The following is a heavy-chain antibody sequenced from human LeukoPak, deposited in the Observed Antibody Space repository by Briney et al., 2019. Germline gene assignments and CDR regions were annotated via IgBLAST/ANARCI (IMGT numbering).Heavy chain of an antibody. Sequence: GASVKVSCKASGYTFTSYGISWVRQAPGQGLEWMGWISAYNGNTNYAQKLQGRVTMTTDTSTSTAYMELRNLRSDHTAGYYCAGDPGNGSGSRNFGPWGQGTLVTVSS. CDR2: ISAYNGNT. V-gene: IGHV1-18*01. J-gene: IGHJ5*02. D-gene: IGHD3-10*01. CDR1: GYTFTSYG. CDR3: AGDPGNGSGSRNFGP.